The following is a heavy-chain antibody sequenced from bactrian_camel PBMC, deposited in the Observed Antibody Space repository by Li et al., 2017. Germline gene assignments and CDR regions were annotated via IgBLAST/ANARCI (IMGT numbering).Heavy chain of an antibody. Sequence: QLVESGGESVQVGGSLRLSCAASGNTDTTLCMGWFRQAPGKEREGLATIDNNGRTSVAESVRGRFTISQDNAKKTLYLQMNTLKPEDTGLYYCGVKFDDDCYTGSWSRESLVRYWGQGTQVTVS. CDR3: GVKFDDDCYTGSWSRESLVRY. J-gene: IGHJ4*01. CDR2: IDNNGRT. V-gene: IGHV3S57*01. D-gene: IGHD2*01. CDR1: GNTDTTLC.